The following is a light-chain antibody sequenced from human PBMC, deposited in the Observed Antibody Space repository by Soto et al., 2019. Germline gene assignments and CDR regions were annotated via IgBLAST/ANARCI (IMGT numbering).Light chain of an antibody. J-gene: IGKJ1*01. Sequence: DCQMSQSPSTLSASVGDRGTITCRASQNIRSRLAWFQQKPGKAPKLLIYDASSLESGVPPRFSGSGSGTEFTLTISSLQPDDFSTYYCQQYHSYSTVGQGTKVDIK. V-gene: IGKV1-5*01. CDR2: DAS. CDR1: QNIRSR. CDR3: QQYHSYST.